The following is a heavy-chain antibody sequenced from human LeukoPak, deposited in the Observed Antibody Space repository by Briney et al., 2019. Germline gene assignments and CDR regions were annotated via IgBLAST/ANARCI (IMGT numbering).Heavy chain of an antibody. D-gene: IGHD6-19*01. V-gene: IGHV3-23*01. CDR2: IIGSGGST. Sequence: GGSLRLSCAASGFTFSSYAMSWVRQPPGKGLEWASGIIGSGGSTYYADSVKGRFTISRDNSRNTLYLQMNSLRAEDTAVYYCAKASGIAVTRLYSFDYWGQGTLVTVSS. J-gene: IGHJ4*02. CDR1: GFTFSSYA. CDR3: AKASGIAVTRLYSFDY.